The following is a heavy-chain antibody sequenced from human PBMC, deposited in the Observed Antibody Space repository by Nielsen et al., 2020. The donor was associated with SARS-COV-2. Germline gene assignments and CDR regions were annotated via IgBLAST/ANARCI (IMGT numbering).Heavy chain of an antibody. D-gene: IGHD4-17*01. J-gene: IGHJ4*02. Sequence: SETLSLTCTVSGGSISSGDYYWNWVRQPPGKGLEWIGHIYYSGSTYYNPSLKSRVTISEDTSKNQFSLNLSSVTAADPAVYYCARTTVTTAFDYWGQGTLVTVSS. CDR3: ARTTVTTAFDY. V-gene: IGHV4-30-4*01. CDR2: IYYSGST. CDR1: GGSISSGDYY.